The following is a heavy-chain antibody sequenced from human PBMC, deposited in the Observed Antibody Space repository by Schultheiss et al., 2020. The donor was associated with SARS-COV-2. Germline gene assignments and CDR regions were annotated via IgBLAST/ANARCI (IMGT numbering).Heavy chain of an antibody. CDR1: GFTVSSNY. Sequence: GGSLRLSCAASGFTVSSNYMSWVRQAPGKGLEWVSGINWNGGSTGYADSVKGRFTISRDNAKNSLYLQMNSLRAEDTAVYYCARDYRSHYIPNYYYYYMDVWGKGTTVTVSS. CDR3: ARDYRSHYIPNYYYYYMDV. CDR2: INWNGGST. D-gene: IGHD1-26*01. V-gene: IGHV3-20*04. J-gene: IGHJ6*03.